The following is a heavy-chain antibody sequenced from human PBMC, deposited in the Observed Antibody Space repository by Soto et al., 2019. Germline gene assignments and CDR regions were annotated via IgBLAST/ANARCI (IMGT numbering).Heavy chain of an antibody. J-gene: IGHJ4*02. D-gene: IGHD2-2*01. Sequence: PSETLSLTCAVSGGSFTSNNWWTWVRQPPGQGLEWIGEIYRTGSTNYNPSLKSRVTISLDKSENQFSLKLSSVTAADTAVYYCARARYCSSTSCYPFDYWGQGTLVTVSS. CDR2: IYRTGST. CDR3: ARARYCSSTSCYPFDY. CDR1: GGSFTSNNW. V-gene: IGHV4-4*02.